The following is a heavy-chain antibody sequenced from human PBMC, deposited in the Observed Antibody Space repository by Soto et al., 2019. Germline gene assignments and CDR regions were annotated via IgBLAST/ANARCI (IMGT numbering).Heavy chain of an antibody. V-gene: IGHV1-69*12. CDR1: GGTFSTYA. CDR3: ASGIQLWLRRINNGYSG. Sequence: QVQLVQSGAEVKKPESSVKVSCKAPGGTFSTYAISWVRQAPGQGLEWMGGIIPMFGTATYAPRFQDRVTITADESTNTVYMELSSLRSEDTAVYFCASGIQLWLRRINNGYSGWGQGTLVTVSS. D-gene: IGHD5-18*01. J-gene: IGHJ4*02. CDR2: IIPMFGTA.